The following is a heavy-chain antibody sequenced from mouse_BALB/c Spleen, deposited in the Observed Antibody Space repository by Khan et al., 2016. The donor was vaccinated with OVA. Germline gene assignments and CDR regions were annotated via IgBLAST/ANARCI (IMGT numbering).Heavy chain of an antibody. CDR1: GYTFRTYY. V-gene: IGHV1S56*01. CDR2: IYPGDGRT. Sequence: QVQLQQPGPELVKPGASVKMSCKASGYTFRTYYIHWVKQRPGQGLEWIGWIYPGDGRTKYNEKFKDKTTLTADKSPSAAYMLLSSLTSEDSAIFFCAISYYGSVWYFDVWGAGTTVTVSS. CDR3: AISYYGSVWYFDV. D-gene: IGHD1-1*01. J-gene: IGHJ1*01.